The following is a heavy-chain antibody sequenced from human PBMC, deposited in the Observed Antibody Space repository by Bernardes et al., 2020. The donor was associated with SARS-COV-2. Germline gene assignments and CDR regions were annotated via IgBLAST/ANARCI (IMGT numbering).Heavy chain of an antibody. V-gene: IGHV3-23*01. CDR2: ISGRGGST. J-gene: IGHJ6*02. D-gene: IGHD6-13*01. CDR1: GFTFGIYA. CDR3: AKVIAAAGKGGVFDYYYGMDV. Sequence: GYVRLCCTASGFTFGIYAMSWVRQAPGKGLEWVSAISGRGGSTCYADSVRGRFTISRDNSKNTLYMQMNSLRAEDTAVYYCAKVIAAAGKGGVFDYYYGMDVWGQGTTVTVSS.